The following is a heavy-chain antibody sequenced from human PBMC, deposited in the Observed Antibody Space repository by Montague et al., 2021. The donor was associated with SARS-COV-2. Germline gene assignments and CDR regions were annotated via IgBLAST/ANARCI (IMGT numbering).Heavy chain of an antibody. Sequence: SETLSPTCAVSGGSFSDDYWSWIRQSPGKGLEWIGEVYHSGSTTYNPSVRSRVLISIDTSRSQISLNLRSVTAADTAVYYCARGGIRIGMNRGVRSRPFDSWGQGTLVTVSS. CDR1: GGSFSDDY. D-gene: IGHD3-10*01. CDR3: ARGGIRIGMNRGVRSRPFDS. V-gene: IGHV4-34*01. CDR2: VYHSGST. J-gene: IGHJ5*01.